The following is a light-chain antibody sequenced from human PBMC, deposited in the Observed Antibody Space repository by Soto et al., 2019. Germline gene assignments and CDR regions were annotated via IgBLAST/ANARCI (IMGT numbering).Light chain of an antibody. CDR3: QQYNDRPPIT. J-gene: IGKJ5*01. CDR2: GAS. V-gene: IGKV3-15*01. CDR1: QSISTN. Sequence: IVLTQSPATLSVSLVERATLSCRSSQSISTNLAWYQQKPGQAPRLLIYGASTRAAIIPARFSGSGSGTEFTLTISSLQSEDFAVYYCQQYNDRPPITFGQGTRLEIK.